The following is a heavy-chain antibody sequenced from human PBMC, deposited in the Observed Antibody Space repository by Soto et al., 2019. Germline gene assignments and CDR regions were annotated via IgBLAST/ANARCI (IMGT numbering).Heavy chain of an antibody. V-gene: IGHV4-34*01. J-gene: IGHJ4*02. CDR3: ARGGQDFWSGPFDY. D-gene: IGHD3-3*01. CDR2: IDHSGST. Sequence: PSETLSLTCGVNGGSFSGYYWNWIRQSPGKGLEWIGEIDHSGSTNYNPSLKSRVTILVDTSRSQLSLKLSFVTAADTALYYCARGGQDFWSGPFDYWGRG. CDR1: GGSFSGYY.